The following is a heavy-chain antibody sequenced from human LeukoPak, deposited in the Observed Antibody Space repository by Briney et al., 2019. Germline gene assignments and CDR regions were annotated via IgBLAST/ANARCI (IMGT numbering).Heavy chain of an antibody. CDR1: GFTFSSYW. CDR3: ARYDYYDSSGYKIAEYFQH. D-gene: IGHD3-22*01. J-gene: IGHJ1*01. Sequence: GGSPRLSCAASGFTFSSYWMHWVRQAPGKGLVWVSRINNDGSSTSYADSVKGRFTISRDNAKNTLYLQMNSLRAEDTAVYYCARYDYYDSSGYKIAEYFQHWGQGTLVTDSS. V-gene: IGHV3-74*01. CDR2: INNDGSST.